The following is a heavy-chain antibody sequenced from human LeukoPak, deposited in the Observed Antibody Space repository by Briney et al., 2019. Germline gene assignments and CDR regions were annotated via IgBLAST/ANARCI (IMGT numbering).Heavy chain of an antibody. CDR1: GGTFSSYA. D-gene: IGHD3-10*01. V-gene: IGHV1-69*01. CDR3: AKSGDPRPYGSGSYYSSN. Sequence: GASVTVSCKASGGTFSSYAISWVRQAPGQGLEWMEGIIPIFGTANYAQKFQGRVTITADESTSTAYMELSSLRSEDTAVYYCAKSGDPRPYGSGSYYSSNWGQGTLVTVSS. CDR2: IIPIFGTA. J-gene: IGHJ4*02.